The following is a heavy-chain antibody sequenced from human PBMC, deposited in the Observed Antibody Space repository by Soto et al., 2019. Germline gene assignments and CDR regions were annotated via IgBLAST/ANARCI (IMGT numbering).Heavy chain of an antibody. V-gene: IGHV4-39*01. CDR1: GGPISGSSYY. CDR3: ARQFCTSSVCYTYFDY. Sequence: ETLSLTCTVSGGPISGSSYYWGWVRQPPGKGLEWIGSIYYSGSTYYNPSLKSRVTISVDTSKNQFSLKLSSVTAADTAVYFCARQFCTSSVCYTYFDYWGQGILVTVSS. J-gene: IGHJ4*02. CDR2: IYYSGST. D-gene: IGHD2-2*02.